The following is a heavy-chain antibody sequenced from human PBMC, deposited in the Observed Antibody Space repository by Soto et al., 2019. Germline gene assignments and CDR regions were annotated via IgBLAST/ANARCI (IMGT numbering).Heavy chain of an antibody. CDR2: IFYSGST. CDR3: ARHVVRGVTEYNWFDP. CDR1: GGSISSSPYY. D-gene: IGHD3-10*01. V-gene: IGHV4-39*01. J-gene: IGHJ5*02. Sequence: QLQLQESGPGLVKPSETLSLTCTVSGGSISSSPYYWGWIRQPPGKGLQWIESIFYSGSTYYNPSLESRVVISVDSSKNQFSLKLNSLTAADTAVYYCARHVVRGVTEYNWFDPWGRGTLVTVSS.